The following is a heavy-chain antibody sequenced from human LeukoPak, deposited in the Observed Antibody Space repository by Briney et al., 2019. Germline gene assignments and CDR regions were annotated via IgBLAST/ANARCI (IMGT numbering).Heavy chain of an antibody. CDR1: GYRFSSYW. CDR3: ARHRDSCINAVCYSDY. J-gene: IGHJ4*02. CDR2: IYPGDSDT. Sequence: GESPKISCKGSGYRFSSYWIGWVRQMPGKGLEWMGIIYPGDSDTRYSPSFQGQITISADKSISTAYLQWSSLKASDTAVYYCARHRDSCINAVCYSDYWGQGTLVTVSS. V-gene: IGHV5-51*01. D-gene: IGHD2-8*01.